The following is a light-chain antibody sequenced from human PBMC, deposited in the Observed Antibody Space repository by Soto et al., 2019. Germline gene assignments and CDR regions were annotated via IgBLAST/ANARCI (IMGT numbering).Light chain of an antibody. Sequence: QSALTQPASVSGSPGQSITISCTGTSSDVGGYNYVSWYQQHPGKAPKLMIYEVSNRPSGVSDCFSASKSGNTAFLTISGLQPEDEADYYCSSYTSSTTPYVFGAGTKLTVL. J-gene: IGLJ1*01. CDR2: EVS. CDR3: SSYTSSTTPYV. CDR1: SSDVGGYNY. V-gene: IGLV2-14*01.